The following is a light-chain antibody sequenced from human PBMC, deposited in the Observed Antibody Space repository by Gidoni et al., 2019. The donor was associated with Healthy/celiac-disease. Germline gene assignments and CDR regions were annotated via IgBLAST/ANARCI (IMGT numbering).Light chain of an antibody. J-gene: IGKJ2*01. CDR1: QSISSY. Sequence: DIQMTQSPSSLAASVGDRVTITCRASQSISSYFKWYQQKPGKAPKLLIYAASGLHIGVPSRFSGSGSGTDFTLTISSLQPEDCATYYCQQSYSTQYTFGQGTKLEIK. V-gene: IGKV1-39*01. CDR3: QQSYSTQYT. CDR2: AAS.